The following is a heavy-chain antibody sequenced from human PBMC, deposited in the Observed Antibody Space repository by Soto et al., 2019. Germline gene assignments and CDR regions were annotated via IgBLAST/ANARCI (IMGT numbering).Heavy chain of an antibody. CDR1: GGSISSFY. CDR2: IYYSGST. V-gene: IGHV4-59*01. J-gene: IGHJ6*02. CDR3: ATGGGRFNYGMDV. Sequence: SETLSLTCIVSGGSISSFYWGWIRQPPERGLEWIGYIYYSGSTDYNPSLKSRVTISVDTSKNQLSLKVSSVTAADTAVYYCATGGGRFNYGMDVWGQGTTVTVSS. D-gene: IGHD3-10*01.